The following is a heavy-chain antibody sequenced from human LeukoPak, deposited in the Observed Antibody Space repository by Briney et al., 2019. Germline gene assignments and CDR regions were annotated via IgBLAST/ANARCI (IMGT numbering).Heavy chain of an antibody. D-gene: IGHD4-17*01. J-gene: IGHJ5*02. Sequence: PSETLSLTCTVSGGSISSSSYYWGWIRQPPGKGLEWIGSIYYSGSTYYNPSLKSRVTISVDTSKNQFSLKLSSVTAADTAVYYCARHYGDYLAPFDHWGQGTLVTVSS. CDR1: GGSISSSSYY. CDR3: ARHYGDYLAPFDH. V-gene: IGHV4-39*01. CDR2: IYYSGST.